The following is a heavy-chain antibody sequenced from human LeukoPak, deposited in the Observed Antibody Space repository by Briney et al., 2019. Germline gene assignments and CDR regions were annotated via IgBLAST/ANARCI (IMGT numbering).Heavy chain of an antibody. Sequence: GGSLRLSCAASGVTVSNNYMGWVRQAPGKGLEWVSVIYSGGSTHYADSVKGRFTISRDNSKNTVYLQMDSLRAADTAVYFCAREDLGSYSSGYYYPTHFDYWGQGTLVTVSS. J-gene: IGHJ4*02. CDR1: GVTVSNNY. CDR2: IYSGGST. V-gene: IGHV3-66*01. CDR3: AREDLGSYSSGYYYPTHFDY. D-gene: IGHD3-22*01.